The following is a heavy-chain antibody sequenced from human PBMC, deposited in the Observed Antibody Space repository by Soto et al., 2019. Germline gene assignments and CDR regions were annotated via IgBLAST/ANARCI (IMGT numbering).Heavy chain of an antibody. V-gene: IGHV4-39*01. CDR1: DDSISSSNYY. Sequence: QLQLQESGPGLVKPSETLSLTCSVSDDSISSSNYYRAWIRQPPGKGREWIGSIHYTGSTYYNPSLKSRVTISADTSKNQFSLKLTSVSTADTAVYYCARRECSGGTCSFDPWGQGTLVTVSS. CDR3: ARRECSGGTCSFDP. J-gene: IGHJ5*02. D-gene: IGHD2-15*01. CDR2: IHYTGST.